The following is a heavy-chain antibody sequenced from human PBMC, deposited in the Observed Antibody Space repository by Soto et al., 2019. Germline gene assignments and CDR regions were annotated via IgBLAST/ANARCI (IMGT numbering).Heavy chain of an antibody. CDR1: DFDFSSYG. CDR3: ARDPGWPILNFDN. CDR2: SSYDGRET. J-gene: IGHJ4*02. D-gene: IGHD2-15*01. V-gene: IGHV3-30*03. Sequence: VGSLRLSCAASDFDFSSYGIHWVRQAPGKGLEWVAASSYDGRETFYADSAKGRFTVSKEMSKNTAFLQMNALRHEDTAVYFCARDPGWPILNFDNWGQGTPVTVSS.